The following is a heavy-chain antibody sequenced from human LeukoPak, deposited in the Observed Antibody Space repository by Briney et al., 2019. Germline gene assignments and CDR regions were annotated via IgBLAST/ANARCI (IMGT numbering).Heavy chain of an antibody. CDR2: INPNSGGT. Sequence: ASVKVSCKASGYTFTGYYMHWVRQAPGHGLEWMGWINPNSGGTNYAQKFQGWVTMTRDTSISTAYMELSRLRSDDTAVYYCARYNGYCSSTSCYHQLGFDYWGQGTLVTVSS. D-gene: IGHD2-2*01. V-gene: IGHV1-2*04. J-gene: IGHJ4*02. CDR3: ARYNGYCSSTSCYHQLGFDY. CDR1: GYTFTGYY.